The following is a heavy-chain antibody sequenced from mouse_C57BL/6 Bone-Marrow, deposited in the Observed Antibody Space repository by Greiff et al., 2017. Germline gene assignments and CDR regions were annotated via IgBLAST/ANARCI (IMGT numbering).Heavy chain of an antibody. Sequence: EVKLVESGPVLVKPGASVKMSCKASGYTFTDYYMNWVKQSHGKSLEWIGVINPYNGGTSYNQKFKGKATVTVDKSSSTAYMELNSLTSEDSAVYYCARGLLRMDYWGQGTSVTVSS. CDR3: ARGLLRMDY. J-gene: IGHJ4*01. D-gene: IGHD1-1*01. V-gene: IGHV1-19*01. CDR2: INPYNGGT. CDR1: GYTFTDYY.